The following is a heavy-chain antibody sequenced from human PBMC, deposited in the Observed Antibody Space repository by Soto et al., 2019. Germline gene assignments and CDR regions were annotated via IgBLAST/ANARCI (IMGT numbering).Heavy chain of an antibody. CDR2: ISYDGSNK. J-gene: IGHJ4*02. CDR1: GFTFSSYA. Sequence: QVQLVESGGGVVQPGRSLRLSCAASGFTFSSYAMHWVRQAPGKGLEWVAVISYDGSNKYYADSVKGRYTISRDNSKNTLYLHMNSLRAEDTAVYYCASEYCSGGSCYWGDDYWGQGTLVTVSS. D-gene: IGHD2-15*01. CDR3: ASEYCSGGSCYWGDDY. V-gene: IGHV3-30-3*01.